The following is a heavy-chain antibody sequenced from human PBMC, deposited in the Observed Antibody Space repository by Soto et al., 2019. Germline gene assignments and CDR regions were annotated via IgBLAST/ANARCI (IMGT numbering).Heavy chain of an antibody. J-gene: IGHJ4*02. CDR2: IYHSGST. D-gene: IGHD2-15*01. CDR3: ARGTPFCSGGSCYSNSGPWAFDY. CDR1: GGSISSGAYS. V-gene: IGHV4-30-2*01. Sequence: PSETLSLTCAVSGGSISSGAYSWSWIRQPPGKGLEWIGYIYHSGSTYYNPSLKSRVTISVDRSKNQFSLKLSSVTAADTAVYYCARGTPFCSGGSCYSNSGPWAFDYWGQGTLVTVSS.